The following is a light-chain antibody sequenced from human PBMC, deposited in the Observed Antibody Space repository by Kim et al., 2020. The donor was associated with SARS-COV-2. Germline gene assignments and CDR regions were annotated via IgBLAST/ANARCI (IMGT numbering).Light chain of an antibody. V-gene: IGKV3-20*01. CDR3: QQYGSSPNT. CDR2: GVS. Sequence: LSPGERATLSCRASQSVSSSYLAWYQLKPGQAPRLLIYGVSSRATGIPDRFSGSGSGTDFTLTISRLEPEDFAVYYCQQYGSSPNTFGQGTKLEI. J-gene: IGKJ2*01. CDR1: QSVSSSY.